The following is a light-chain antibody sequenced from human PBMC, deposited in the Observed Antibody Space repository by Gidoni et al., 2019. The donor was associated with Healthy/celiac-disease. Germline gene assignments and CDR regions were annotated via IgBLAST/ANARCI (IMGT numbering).Light chain of an antibody. CDR1: QSVSSN. CDR3: QQYNNWLTWT. J-gene: IGKJ1*01. V-gene: IGKV3-15*01. Sequence: EIVMTQSPATLSVSPGERATLSCRASQSVSSNLAWYQQKPGQAPRLLIYGASTRATGIPAMFSGSGSGTEFTLTISSLQSEDFAVYYCQQYNNWLTWTFXQXTKVEIK. CDR2: GAS.